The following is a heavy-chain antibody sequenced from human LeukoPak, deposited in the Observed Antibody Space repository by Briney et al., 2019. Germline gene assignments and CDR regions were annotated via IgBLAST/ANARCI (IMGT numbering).Heavy chain of an antibody. J-gene: IGHJ4*02. Sequence: SQTLSLTCTVSGGSISSGSYYWSWIRQPAGKGLEWIGRIYTSGSTNYNPSLKSRVTISVDTSKNQFSLKLSSVTAADTAVYYCARTSGYDYLGYWGQGTLVTVSS. CDR3: ARTSGYDYLGY. CDR2: IYTSGST. V-gene: IGHV4-61*02. D-gene: IGHD5-12*01. CDR1: GGSISSGSYY.